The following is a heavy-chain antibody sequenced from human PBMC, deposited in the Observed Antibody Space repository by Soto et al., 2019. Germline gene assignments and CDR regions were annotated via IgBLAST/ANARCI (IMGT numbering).Heavy chain of an antibody. CDR3: ARDLVSYYYGSGSGN. Sequence: QVQLVQSGAEVKKPGASVKVSCKASGYTFTSYGISWVRQAPGQGLEWMGWISAYNGNTNYAQKLQGRVTMTTDTSPSPAYLELRSPRSDDTAVYYCARDLVSYYYGSGSGNWGQGTLVTVSS. CDR1: GYTFTSYG. J-gene: IGHJ4*02. V-gene: IGHV1-18*01. D-gene: IGHD3-10*01. CDR2: ISAYNGNT.